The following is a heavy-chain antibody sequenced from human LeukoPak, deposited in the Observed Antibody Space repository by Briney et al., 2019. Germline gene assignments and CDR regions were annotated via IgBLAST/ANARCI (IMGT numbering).Heavy chain of an antibody. CDR3: ARDTVLGYYDSSGYYPRPIDY. J-gene: IGHJ4*02. Sequence: GASVKVSCKASGYTFTGYYMHWVRQAPGQGLEWMGWINPNSGGTNYAQKFQGRVTMTRDTSISTAYMELSRLRSDDTAVYYCARDTVLGYYDSSGYYPRPIDYWGQGTLVTVSS. V-gene: IGHV1-2*02. CDR1: GYTFTGYY. D-gene: IGHD3-22*01. CDR2: INPNSGGT.